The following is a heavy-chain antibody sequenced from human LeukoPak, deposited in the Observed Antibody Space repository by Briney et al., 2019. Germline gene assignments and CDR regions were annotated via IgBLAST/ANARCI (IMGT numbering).Heavy chain of an antibody. J-gene: IGHJ5*02. Sequence: GGSLRLSCVASGFTFSNYWMHWVRQPPGKGLVWVSRIYVDGRTTNYADSVKGRFTISRDNAKNTVYLEMNSLSAEDTATYYCIRDFRSADLWGQGTLVTVTS. CDR2: IYVDGRTT. V-gene: IGHV3-74*01. CDR3: IRDFRSADL. CDR1: GFTFSNYW.